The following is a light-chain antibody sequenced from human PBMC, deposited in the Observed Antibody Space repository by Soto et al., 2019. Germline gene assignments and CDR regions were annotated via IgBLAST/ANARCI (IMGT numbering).Light chain of an antibody. CDR2: EDT. CDR1: SPDL. CDR3: SSDSPTGVRL. J-gene: IGLJ2*01. Sequence: QPVLTQPASVSGSPGQSITISCTGSPDLVSWYQQHPGSAPKLLIDEDTKRPSAVSERFSGSRSGNTASLTISGLQADDEADYYCSSDSPTGVRLFGGGTKLTVL. V-gene: IGLV2-23*01.